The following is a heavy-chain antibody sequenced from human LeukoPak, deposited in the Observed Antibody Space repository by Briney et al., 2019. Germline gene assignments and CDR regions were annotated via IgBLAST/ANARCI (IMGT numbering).Heavy chain of an antibody. CDR3: ASTGIAVAGFDY. Sequence: SETLSLTCTVSGVSISSYYWSWLRQPPGKGLEWIGSIYYSGSTYYNPSLKSRVTISVDTSKNQFSLKLSSVTAADTAVYYCASTGIAVAGFDYWGQGTLVTVSS. V-gene: IGHV4-39*07. CDR2: IYYSGST. J-gene: IGHJ4*02. CDR1: GVSISSYY. D-gene: IGHD6-19*01.